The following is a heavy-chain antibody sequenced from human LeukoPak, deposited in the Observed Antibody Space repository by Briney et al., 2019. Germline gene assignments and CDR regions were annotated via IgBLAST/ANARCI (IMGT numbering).Heavy chain of an antibody. CDR3: ARGTTKGYYYDTSGYYVK. J-gene: IGHJ4*02. D-gene: IGHD3-22*01. V-gene: IGHV4-59*01. CDR2: IYYSGST. Sequence: SETLSLTCTVSGGSITSYYWGWIRQPPGKRLEWMGYIYYSGSTNYNPSLKSRVTISLDTSKNQFSLNLRSVTAADTAVYYCARGTTKGYYYDTSGYYVKWGQGTLVTVSS. CDR1: GGSITSYY.